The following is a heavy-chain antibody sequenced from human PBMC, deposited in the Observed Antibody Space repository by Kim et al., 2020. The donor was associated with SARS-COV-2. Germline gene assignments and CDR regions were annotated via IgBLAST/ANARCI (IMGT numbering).Heavy chain of an antibody. CDR3: AKDPLGASGSYYSGMDV. D-gene: IGHD3-10*01. J-gene: IGHJ6*02. Sequence: GGSLRLSCAASGFTFDDYAMHWVRQAPGKGLEWVSISGDGGYTYYADSVKGRFTISRDNSKNSLYLQMNSLRTEDTALYYCAKDPLGASGSYYSGMDVWGQGTTVTVSS. CDR1: GFTFDDYA. V-gene: IGHV3-43*02. CDR2: SGDGGYT.